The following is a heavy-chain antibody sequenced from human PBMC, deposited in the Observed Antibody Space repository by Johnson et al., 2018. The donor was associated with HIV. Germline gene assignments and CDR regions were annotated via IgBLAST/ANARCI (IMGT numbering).Heavy chain of an antibody. V-gene: IGHV3-66*04. CDR2: IYSASSM. J-gene: IGHJ3*02. D-gene: IGHD6-19*01. CDR1: GFTFSNAW. Sequence: EVQLVESGGGVVQPGRSLRLSCAASGFTFSNAWMSWVRQAPGKGLEWVSVIYSASSMFYADSLQGRFTISRDNAKNSLYLQMNYLRVEDTAVYYCARLERLGGLSRVLDMWGQGTMVTVSS. CDR3: ARLERLGGLSRVLDM.